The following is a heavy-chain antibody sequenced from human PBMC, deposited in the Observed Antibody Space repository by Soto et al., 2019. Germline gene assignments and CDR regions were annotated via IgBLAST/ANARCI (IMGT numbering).Heavy chain of an antibody. CDR2: ISYDGSNK. V-gene: IGHV3-30*18. Sequence: PGGSLRLSCAASGFTFSSYGMHWVRQAPGKGLEWVAVISYDGSNKYYADSVKGRFTISRDNSKNTLYLQMSSLRAEDTAVYYCVKSHPSGSYSFEYWGQGNLVTVSS. D-gene: IGHD1-26*01. CDR1: GFTFSSYG. CDR3: VKSHPSGSYSFEY. J-gene: IGHJ4*02.